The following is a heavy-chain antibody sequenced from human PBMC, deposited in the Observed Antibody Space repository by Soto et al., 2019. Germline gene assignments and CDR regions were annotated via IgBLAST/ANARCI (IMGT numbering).Heavy chain of an antibody. CDR2: IYYSGST. Sequence: SETLSLTCTVSGGSISSYYWSWIRQPPGKGLEWIGYIYYSGSTNYNPSLKSRVTISVDTSKNQFSLKLSSVTAAETAVYYCASNYDSSGYFGYWGQGTLVTVSS. CDR3: ASNYDSSGYFGY. V-gene: IGHV4-59*01. CDR1: GGSISSYY. J-gene: IGHJ4*02. D-gene: IGHD3-22*01.